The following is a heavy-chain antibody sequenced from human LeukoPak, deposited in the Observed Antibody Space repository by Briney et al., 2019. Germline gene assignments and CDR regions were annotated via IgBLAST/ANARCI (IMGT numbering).Heavy chain of an antibody. V-gene: IGHV3-30*18. J-gene: IGHJ4*02. D-gene: IGHD6-19*01. CDR3: AKTHSGWYEIDY. CDR1: GFTFSSYG. Sequence: PGGSLRLSCAASGFTFSSYGMHWVRQAPGKGLEWVAVISYDGSNKYYADSVKGRFTISRDNSKNTLYLQMNSLRAEDTAVYYCAKTHSGWYEIDYWGQGTLVTVSS. CDR2: ISYDGSNK.